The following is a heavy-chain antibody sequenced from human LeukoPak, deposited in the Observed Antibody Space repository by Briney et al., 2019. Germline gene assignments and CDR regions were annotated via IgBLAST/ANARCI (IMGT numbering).Heavy chain of an antibody. CDR3: ATIRRGSIYGYFDF. CDR1: GASMSTHY. CDR2: LLDSWRT. D-gene: IGHD5-18*01. V-gene: IGHV4-59*11. J-gene: IGHJ4*02. Sequence: SETLSLTCTVSGASMSTHYWSWLRQPPGRGLEWIGYLLDSWRTKDNPSLQSRVTLSADTSKNQFSLRLTSVTAADTAVYYCATIRRGSIYGYFDFWGQGILVTVSS.